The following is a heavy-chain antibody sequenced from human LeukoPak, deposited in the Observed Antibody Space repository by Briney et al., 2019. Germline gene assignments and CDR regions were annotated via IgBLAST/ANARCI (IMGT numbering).Heavy chain of an antibody. CDR1: GGTFNSFV. Sequence: GASVKVSCKASGGTFNSFVISWVRQAPGQGLEWMGGIIPLFGTANYAQKFQDGATITADESTSTAYMELSSLRSEDTAFYYCARLGGDSSDYPFDHWGQGTLVTVSS. CDR3: ARLGGDSSDYPFDH. CDR2: IIPLFGTA. D-gene: IGHD3-22*01. J-gene: IGHJ4*02. V-gene: IGHV1-69*13.